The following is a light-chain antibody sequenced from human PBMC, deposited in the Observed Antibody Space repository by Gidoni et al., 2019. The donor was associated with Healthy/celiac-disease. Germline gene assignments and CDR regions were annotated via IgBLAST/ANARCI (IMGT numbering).Light chain of an antibody. J-gene: IGKJ3*01. V-gene: IGKV3-11*01. Sequence: IVLTQSPATLSLSPGERATLSCRASQSVSSYLAWYQQKPGQAPRLRIYDASNRATGIPARFSGSGSGTDFTLTISSLEPEDFAVYYCQQRSNWPPRVTFGPGTKVDIK. CDR1: QSVSSY. CDR3: QQRSNWPPRVT. CDR2: DAS.